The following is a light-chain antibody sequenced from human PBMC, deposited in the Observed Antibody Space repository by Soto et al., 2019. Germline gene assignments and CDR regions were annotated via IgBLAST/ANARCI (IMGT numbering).Light chain of an antibody. CDR1: QTISSW. Sequence: DIQMTQSPSTLSVSVGDRVTITFRASQTISSWLAWYQQKPGKDPKLLIYDASSLESGVPSRFSGRGSGTEFTLTISSLQPDDFATYYCQQYNSYWTFGQGTKVDI. V-gene: IGKV1-5*01. CDR2: DAS. J-gene: IGKJ1*01. CDR3: QQYNSYWT.